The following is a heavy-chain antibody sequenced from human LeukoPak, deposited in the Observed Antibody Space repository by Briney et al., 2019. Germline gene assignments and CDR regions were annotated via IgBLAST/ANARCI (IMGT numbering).Heavy chain of an antibody. CDR2: IVVGSGNT. J-gene: IGHJ5*02. CDR3: AARAVAGGWFDP. D-gene: IGHD6-19*01. Sequence: ASVKVSCKASGFTFTSSAMQWVRQARGQRLEWIGWIVVGSGNTNYAQKFQERVTITRDMSTSTAYMELSSLRSEDTAVYYCAARAVAGGWFDPWGQGTLVTVSS. V-gene: IGHV1-58*02. CDR1: GFTFTSSA.